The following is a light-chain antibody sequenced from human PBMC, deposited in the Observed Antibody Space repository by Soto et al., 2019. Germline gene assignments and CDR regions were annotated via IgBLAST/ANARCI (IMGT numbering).Light chain of an antibody. V-gene: IGKV3-20*01. CDR3: QQYGSSPPSIT. CDR1: QSVSSSY. Sequence: EIVLTQSPGTLSLSPGERATLSCRASQSVSSSYLAWYQQKPGQAPRLLLYGASSRATGIPDRFSGSGSGTDFTLTISRLEPEDFAVYYCQQYGSSPPSITFGQGTLLEIK. CDR2: GAS. J-gene: IGKJ5*01.